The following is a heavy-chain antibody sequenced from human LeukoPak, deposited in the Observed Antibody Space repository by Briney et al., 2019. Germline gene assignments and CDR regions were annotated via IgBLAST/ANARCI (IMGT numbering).Heavy chain of an antibody. J-gene: IGHJ4*02. Sequence: GGSLRLPCLASGFSFGDYAMNWVRQAPGKGLEWVGFIRSKAYGETTEYAASMKGRFTISRDDSKSTVYLQMNSLKIEDTAVYYCTKSWNYAWDYWGQGTLVTVSS. CDR1: GFSFGDYA. V-gene: IGHV3-49*04. D-gene: IGHD3-16*01. CDR3: TKSWNYAWDY. CDR2: IRSKAYGETT.